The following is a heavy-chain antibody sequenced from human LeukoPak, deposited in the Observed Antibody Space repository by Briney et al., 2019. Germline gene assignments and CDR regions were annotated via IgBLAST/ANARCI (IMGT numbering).Heavy chain of an antibody. CDR1: GGTFSSYA. Sequence: ASVKVSCKASGGTFSSYAISWVRQAPGQGLEWMGGIIPIFGTANYAQKFQGRVTITTDESTSTAYMELSSLRSEDTAVYYCARGGDFWSGYRGAYYYYMDVWGKGTTVTVPS. CDR2: IIPIFGTA. J-gene: IGHJ6*03. CDR3: ARGGDFWSGYRGAYYYYMDV. V-gene: IGHV1-69*05. D-gene: IGHD3-3*01.